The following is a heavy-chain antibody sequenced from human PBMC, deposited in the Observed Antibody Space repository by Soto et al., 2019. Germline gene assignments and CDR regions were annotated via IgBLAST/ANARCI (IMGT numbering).Heavy chain of an antibody. V-gene: IGHV4-34*01. CDR2: INHSGSA. CDR1: GGSFSGYI. CDR3: ARGLITGSQYSGGRYYFAP. Sequence: LSLTCDVYGGSFSGYIWTWIRQTPGKGLQWIGQINHSGSANYNPSLKSRVTISVHTSNSQFSLELSSVTAADTAVYYCARGLITGSQYSGGRYYFAPWGQGTHVTVSS. J-gene: IGHJ4*02. D-gene: IGHD1-26*01.